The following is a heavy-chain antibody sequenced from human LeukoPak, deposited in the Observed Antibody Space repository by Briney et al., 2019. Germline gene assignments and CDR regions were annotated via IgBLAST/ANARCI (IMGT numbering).Heavy chain of an antibody. V-gene: IGHV1-18*01. CDR2: ISAYNGNT. CDR3: ARGLEWLTRRHTWFDP. D-gene: IGHD3-3*01. CDR1: GYTFNNYG. J-gene: IGHJ5*02. Sequence: ASVRVSCKASGYTFNNYGISWVRQAPGQGLEWMGWISAYNGNTNYAQKLQGRVTMTTDTSTRTAYMELRSLRSDDTAVYYCARGLEWLTRRHTWFDPWGQGTLVTVSS.